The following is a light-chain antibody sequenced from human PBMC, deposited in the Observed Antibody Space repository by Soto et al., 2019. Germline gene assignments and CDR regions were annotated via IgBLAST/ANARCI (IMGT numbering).Light chain of an antibody. CDR3: SSYAGSNNFV. V-gene: IGLV2-8*01. Sequence: QSALTQPPSASGSPGQSVTVSCTGTSSDVGGYNYVSWYQQHPGKAPKLMIYEVSERPSGVPDRFSGSKSSNTASLTVSGLQAEDEADYYCSSYAGSNNFVFXTGTKVTV. J-gene: IGLJ1*01. CDR1: SSDVGGYNY. CDR2: EVS.